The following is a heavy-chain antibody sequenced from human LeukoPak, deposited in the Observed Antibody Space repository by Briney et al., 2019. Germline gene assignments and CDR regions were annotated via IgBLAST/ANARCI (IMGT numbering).Heavy chain of an antibody. CDR2: IYPGDSDT. D-gene: IGHD3-22*01. J-gene: IGHJ4*02. V-gene: IGHV5-51*01. Sequence: GESLQISCKGSGYSFTSYWIGWVRQLPGKGLEWMGIIYPGDSDTRYSPSFQGQVTISADKSISTAYLQWSSLKASDTAMYYCARRSYYDSSGYYGTYYFDYWGQGTLVTVSS. CDR1: GYSFTSYW. CDR3: ARRSYYDSSGYYGTYYFDY.